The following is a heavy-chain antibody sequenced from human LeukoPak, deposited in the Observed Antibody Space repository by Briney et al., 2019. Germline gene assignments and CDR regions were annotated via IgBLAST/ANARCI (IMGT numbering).Heavy chain of an antibody. Sequence: PSETLSLTCTVSGGSINTYFWTWIRQPPGKGLEWIGYVYDTGSTSYNPSLKSRVTISVDTSKNHFSLKLSSVTAADTAMYYCARGTPQWYFDYWGQGTLVTVSS. J-gene: IGHJ4*02. CDR2: VYDTGST. V-gene: IGHV4-59*01. D-gene: IGHD2-15*01. CDR3: ARGTPQWYFDY. CDR1: GGSINTYF.